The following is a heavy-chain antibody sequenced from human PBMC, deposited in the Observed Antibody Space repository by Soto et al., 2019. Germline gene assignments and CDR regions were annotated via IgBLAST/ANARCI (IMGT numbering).Heavy chain of an antibody. CDR3: AREFWSGSSWYQGWFDP. CDR2: IYHSGST. D-gene: IGHD6-13*01. Sequence: QLQLQESGSGLVKPSQTLSLTCAVSGGSISSGGYSWSWIRQPPGKGLEWIGYIYHSGSTYYNPSLKSRVTISVDRSKNQFSLKLSSVTAADTAVYYCAREFWSGSSWYQGWFDPWGQGTLVTVSS. CDR1: GGSISSGGYS. J-gene: IGHJ5*02. V-gene: IGHV4-30-2*01.